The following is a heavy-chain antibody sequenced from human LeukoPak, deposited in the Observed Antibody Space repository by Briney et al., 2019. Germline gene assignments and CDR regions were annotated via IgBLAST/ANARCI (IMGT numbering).Heavy chain of an antibody. CDR2: IYYDGTNK. J-gene: IGHJ4*02. D-gene: IGHD4-23*01. CDR1: GGTFSSYA. CDR3: ARQSTVATDW. Sequence: SCKASGGTFSSYAISWVRQAPGQGLEWVALIYYDGTNKYYADSVKGRFTISRDNSKNTLFLQMNSLRVEDTAVYYCARQSTVATDWWGQGTLVTVSS. V-gene: IGHV3-30*07.